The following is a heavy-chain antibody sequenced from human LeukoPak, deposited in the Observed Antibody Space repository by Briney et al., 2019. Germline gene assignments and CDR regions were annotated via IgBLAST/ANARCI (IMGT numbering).Heavy chain of an antibody. CDR2: INPNSGGT. D-gene: IGHD3-9*01. J-gene: IGHJ6*02. V-gene: IGHV1-2*02. CDR1: GYTFTGYY. CDR3: ARVYYDILTSYYYYGMDV. Sequence: ASVKVSCKASGYTFTGYYMHWVRQAPGQGLEWMGWINPNSGGTNYAQKFQGRVTMTRDTSISTAYMELSRLRSDDTAVYYCARVYYDILTSYYYYGMDVWGQGTTVTVSS.